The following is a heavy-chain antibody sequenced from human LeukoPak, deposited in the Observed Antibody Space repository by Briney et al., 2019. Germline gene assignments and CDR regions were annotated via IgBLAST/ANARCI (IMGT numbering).Heavy chain of an antibody. CDR1: GYTLTNYG. Sequence: ASVTVSFKSSGYTLTNYGINWVRQAPGQGLEWMGCISAYNGNTNYAQKLQGRVTMTTHTSTSSAYMELRSLRSDDTAVYYCASDARRYDSSGYYCRFDPWGQGTLVTVSS. D-gene: IGHD3-22*01. CDR2: ISAYNGNT. J-gene: IGHJ5*02. V-gene: IGHV1-18*01. CDR3: ASDARRYDSSGYYCRFDP.